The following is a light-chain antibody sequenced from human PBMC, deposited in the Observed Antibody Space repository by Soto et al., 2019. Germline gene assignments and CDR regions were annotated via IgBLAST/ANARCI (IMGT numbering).Light chain of an antibody. J-gene: IGLJ3*02. V-gene: IGLV2-11*01. Sequence: QSVLTQPRSVSGSPGQSVTISCSGTSSDLGGYNYVSWYQHHPGKAPKLMIYDVTLRPSGVPDRFSGSKSGNTASLTISGLPAEDEADYYCCSYAGSFTRVFGGGTKLTVL. CDR2: DVT. CDR1: SSDLGGYNY. CDR3: CSYAGSFTRV.